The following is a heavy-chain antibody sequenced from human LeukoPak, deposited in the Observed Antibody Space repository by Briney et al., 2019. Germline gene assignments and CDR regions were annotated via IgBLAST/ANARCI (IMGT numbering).Heavy chain of an antibody. D-gene: IGHD3-16*01. CDR1: GFTFSTYT. Sequence: GGSLRLSCAASGFTFSTYTMNWVRQAPGKGLEWVAVIWYDGSNKYYADSVKGRFTISRDNSKNTLYLQMNSLRAEDTAVYYCARDGLGVRYGMDVWGKGPTVTASS. CDR2: IWYDGSNK. J-gene: IGHJ6*04. V-gene: IGHV3-33*08. CDR3: ARDGLGVRYGMDV.